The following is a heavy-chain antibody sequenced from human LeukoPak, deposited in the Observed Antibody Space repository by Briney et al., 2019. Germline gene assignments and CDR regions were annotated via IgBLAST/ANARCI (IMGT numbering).Heavy chain of an antibody. V-gene: IGHV3-74*01. CDR2: INTDGSST. Sequence: GGSLRLSCAASGFTFSSYWMHWVRQAPGKGLVWVSRINTDGSSTSYADSVKGRFTISRDNAKNTLYLQMNSLRAEDTAVYYCARADYYYYYMDVRGKGTTVTVSS. CDR1: GFTFSSYW. J-gene: IGHJ6*03. CDR3: ARADYYYYYMDV.